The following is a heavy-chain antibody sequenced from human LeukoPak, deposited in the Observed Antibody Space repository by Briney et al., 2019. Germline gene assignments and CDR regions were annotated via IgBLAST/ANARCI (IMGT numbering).Heavy chain of an antibody. V-gene: IGHV1-2*02. Sequence: ASVKVSCKASGYTFTGYYMHWVRQAPGQGLEWMGWINPNSGGTNYAQKFQGRVTMTRDTSISTAYMELSRLRSDDTAVYYCARVSTVTTFEYFQHWGQGTLVTVSS. CDR3: ARVSTVTTFEYFQH. J-gene: IGHJ1*01. D-gene: IGHD4-17*01. CDR1: GYTFTGYY. CDR2: INPNSGGT.